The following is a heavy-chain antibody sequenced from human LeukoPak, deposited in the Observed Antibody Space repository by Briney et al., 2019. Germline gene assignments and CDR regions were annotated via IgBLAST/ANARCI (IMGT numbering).Heavy chain of an antibody. D-gene: IGHD5-12*01. V-gene: IGHV1-69*04. CDR1: GYTFTSYA. CDR2: IIPILGIA. CDR3: ASGYATRGYFDY. Sequence: VASVKVSCKASGYTFTSYAISWVRQAPGQGLEWMGRIIPILGIANYAQKFQGRVTITADKSTSTAYMELSSLRSEDTAVYYCASGYATRGYFDYWGQGTLVTVSS. J-gene: IGHJ4*02.